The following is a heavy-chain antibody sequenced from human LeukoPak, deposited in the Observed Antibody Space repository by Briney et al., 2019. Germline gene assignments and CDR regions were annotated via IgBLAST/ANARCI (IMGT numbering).Heavy chain of an antibody. CDR1: GFTLSSYA. CDR3: ARSIAAAGHFDY. CDR2: ISGGGGST. J-gene: IGHJ4*02. D-gene: IGHD6-13*01. Sequence: PGGSLRLSCAASGFTLSSYAMSWVRQAPGKGLEWVSAISGGGGSTYYADSVKGRFTISRDNSKNTLYLQMNSLRAEDTAVYYCARSIAAAGHFDYWGQGTLVTVSS. V-gene: IGHV3-23*01.